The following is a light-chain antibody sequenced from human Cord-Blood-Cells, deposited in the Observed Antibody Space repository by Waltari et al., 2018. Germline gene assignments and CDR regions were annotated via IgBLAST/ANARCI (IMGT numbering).Light chain of an antibody. CDR3: SSYTSSSWV. V-gene: IGLV2-14*01. J-gene: IGLJ3*02. CDR1: SSDVGGYNY. Sequence: QSALTQPASVSGSPGKSITISCPGTSSDVGGYNYASWYQQHPGKAPKLMIYEVSNRPSGVSNRFSGSKSGNTASLTISGLQAEDEADYYCSSYTSSSWVFGGGTKLTVL. CDR2: EVS.